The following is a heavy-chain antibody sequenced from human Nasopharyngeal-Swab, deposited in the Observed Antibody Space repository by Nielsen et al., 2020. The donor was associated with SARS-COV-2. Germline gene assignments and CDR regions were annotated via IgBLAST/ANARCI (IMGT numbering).Heavy chain of an antibody. D-gene: IGHD2-15*01. V-gene: IGHV3-30*03. CDR1: RFTFSRWP. CDR3: ASLRADTPDFAY. CDR2: ISSDGSDK. Sequence: GGSLRLSCVASRFTFSRWPMHWVHQAPGKGLEWVTVISSDGSDKQYVDSVKGRFTISRDNSKNTLYLQVKSLRADDTGVYYCASLRADTPDFAYLGQGTLVTVSS. J-gene: IGHJ4*02.